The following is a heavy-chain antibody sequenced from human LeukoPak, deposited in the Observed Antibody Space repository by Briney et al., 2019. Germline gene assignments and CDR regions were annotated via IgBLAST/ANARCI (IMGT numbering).Heavy chain of an antibody. CDR1: GGTFSSYA. V-gene: IGHV1-69*13. J-gene: IGHJ5*02. CDR2: IIPIFGTA. CDR3: ARIGYYYDSSGSNWFDP. D-gene: IGHD3-22*01. Sequence: ASVKVSCKASGGTFSSYAMSWVRQAPGQGLEWMGGIIPIFGTANYAQKFQGRVTITADESTSTAYMELSSLRSEDTAVYYCARIGYYYDSSGSNWFDPWGQGTLVTVSS.